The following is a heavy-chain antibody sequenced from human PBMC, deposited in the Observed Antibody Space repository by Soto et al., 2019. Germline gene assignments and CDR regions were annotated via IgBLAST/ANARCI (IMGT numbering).Heavy chain of an antibody. V-gene: IGHV4-59*01. D-gene: IGHD3-16*01. CDR2: IYYSGST. J-gene: IGHJ4*02. CDR3: ARGGRDGYQSPLDY. Sequence: QVQLQESGPGLVKPSETLSLTCTVSGGSISSYYWSWIRQPPGKGLEWIGYIYYSGSTNYNPSLRSRVTISVDTSTNQFSRKLSSVTAADTAVYYCARGGRDGYQSPLDYWGQGTLVTVSS. CDR1: GGSISSYY.